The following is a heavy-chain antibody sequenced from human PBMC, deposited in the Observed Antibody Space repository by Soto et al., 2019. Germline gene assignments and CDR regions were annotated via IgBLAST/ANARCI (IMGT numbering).Heavy chain of an antibody. CDR1: GFTFSSYA. D-gene: IGHD4-17*01. Sequence: QVQLVESGGGVVQPGRSLRLSCAASGFTFSSYAMHWVRQAPGKGREWEAVISSDGSNKYYADSVKGRFTISRDNSKNTLYLQMNSLSAEDTAVYYCASPPSGDYPYWGQGTLVTVSS. CDR3: ASPPSGDYPY. V-gene: IGHV3-30-3*01. CDR2: ISSDGSNK. J-gene: IGHJ4*02.